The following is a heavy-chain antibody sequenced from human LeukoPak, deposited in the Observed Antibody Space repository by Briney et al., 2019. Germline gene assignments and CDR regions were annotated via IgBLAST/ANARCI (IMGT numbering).Heavy chain of an antibody. V-gene: IGHV1-2*02. J-gene: IGHJ4*02. CDR1: GYTFTDYY. CDR3: ARGYDSSGYFDY. Sequence: ASVKVSCKASGYTFTDYYMHWVRQAPGQGLEWMGWINPNSGGTNYAQKFQGRVTMTRDTSISTAYMELSRLRSDDTAVYYCARGYDSSGYFDYWGQGTLVTVSS. CDR2: INPNSGGT. D-gene: IGHD3-22*01.